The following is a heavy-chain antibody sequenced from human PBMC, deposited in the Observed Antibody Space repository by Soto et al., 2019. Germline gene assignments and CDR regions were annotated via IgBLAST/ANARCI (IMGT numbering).Heavy chain of an antibody. CDR1: GGTFSSYR. CDR3: VRDAGAKLSSS. Sequence: SVQVTCKASGGTFSSYRINWVRQAPGQELEWVGGIVPIYRTAAYAQTFLRRVTTTSDESSRTSSIELRSLQTHATAAFYCVRDAGAKLSSSWG. J-gene: IGHJ6*01. D-gene: IGHD6-13*01. CDR2: IVPIYRTA. V-gene: IGHV1-69*13.